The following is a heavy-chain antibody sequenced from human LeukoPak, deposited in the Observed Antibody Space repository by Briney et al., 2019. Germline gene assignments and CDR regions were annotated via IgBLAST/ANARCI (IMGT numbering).Heavy chain of an antibody. J-gene: IGHJ6*02. D-gene: IGHD4-23*01. CDR3: ASSGNPYYYYYYGMDV. V-gene: IGHV4-59*01. CDR1: GGSISRYY. CDR2: IYYSGST. Sequence: ASETLSLTCTVSGGSISRYYWSWIRQPPGKGLEWIGYIYYSGSTNYNPSLKSRVTISVDTSKNQFSQKLSSVTAADTAVYYCASSGNPYYYYYYGMDVWGQGTTVTVSS.